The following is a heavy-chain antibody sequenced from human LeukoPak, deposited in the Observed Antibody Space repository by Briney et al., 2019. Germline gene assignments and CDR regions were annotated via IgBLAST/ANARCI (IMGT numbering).Heavy chain of an antibody. CDR2: IYYSEST. CDR1: VGSVSSGSYY. J-gene: IGHJ6*04. D-gene: IGHD2-2*01. V-gene: IGHV4-61*01. Sequence: SETLSLTCTVSVGSVSSGSYYWTWIPQPPGKGLEWIAYIYYSESTNYNPSLKSRVTISVDTSKNQFSLTLSSVTAADAAVYYCARDLLYCSSTSCRPVAGMDVWGKGTTVTVSS. CDR3: ARDLLYCSSTSCRPVAGMDV.